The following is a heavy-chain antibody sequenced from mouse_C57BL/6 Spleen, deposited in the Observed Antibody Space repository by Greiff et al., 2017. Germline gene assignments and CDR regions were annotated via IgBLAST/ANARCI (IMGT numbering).Heavy chain of an antibody. CDR2: ISNGGGST. CDR3: ARQELGVTVFDY. J-gene: IGHJ2*01. Sequence: EVKLVESGGGLVQPGGSLKLSCAASGFTFSDYYMYWVRQTPEKRLEWVAYISNGGGSTYYPDTVKGRFTISRDNAKNTLYLQMSRLKSEDTAMYYCARQELGVTVFDYWGQGTTLTVSS. CDR1: GFTFSDYY. D-gene: IGHD3-3*01. V-gene: IGHV5-12*01.